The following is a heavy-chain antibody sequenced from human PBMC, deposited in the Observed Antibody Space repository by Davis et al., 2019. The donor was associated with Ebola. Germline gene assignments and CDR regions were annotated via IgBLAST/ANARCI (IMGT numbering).Heavy chain of an antibody. CDR2: IYYSGST. Sequence: MPSETLSLTCAVYGGSFSGYYWSWIRQPPGKGLEWIGYIYYSGSTNYNPSLKSRVTISVDTSKNQFSLKLSSVTAADTAVYYCARDRIAAAGGFDYWGQGTLVTVSS. D-gene: IGHD6-13*01. CDR3: ARDRIAAAGGFDY. CDR1: GGSFSGYY. J-gene: IGHJ4*02. V-gene: IGHV4-59*12.